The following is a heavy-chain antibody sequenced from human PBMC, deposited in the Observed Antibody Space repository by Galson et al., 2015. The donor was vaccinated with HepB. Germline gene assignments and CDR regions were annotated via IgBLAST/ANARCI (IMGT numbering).Heavy chain of an antibody. CDR1: GFTFDDYA. Sequence: SLRLSCAASGFTFDDYAMHWVRQAPGKGLEWVSLISWDGGSTYYADSVKGRFTISRDNSKNSLYLQMNSLRAEDTALYYCAKDTGWYGDSSAGYFDLWGRGTLVTVSS. CDR2: ISWDGGST. D-gene: IGHD4-17*01. J-gene: IGHJ2*01. CDR3: AKDTGWYGDSSAGYFDL. V-gene: IGHV3-43D*03.